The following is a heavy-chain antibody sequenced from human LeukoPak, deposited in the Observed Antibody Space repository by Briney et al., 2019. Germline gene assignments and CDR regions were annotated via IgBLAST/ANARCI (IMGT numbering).Heavy chain of an antibody. V-gene: IGHV3-15*01. D-gene: IGHD3-10*01. CDR3: TTDPHGSGSPRGGY. J-gene: IGHJ4*02. Sequence: GGSLRLSCAASGFTFSDYYMTWIRQAPGKGLEWVSRIKSKTDGGTTDCAAPVKGRFTISRDDSKKTLYLQMNSLKTEDTAVYYCTTDPHGSGSPRGGYWGQGTLVTVSS. CDR2: IKSKTDGGTT. CDR1: GFTFSDYY.